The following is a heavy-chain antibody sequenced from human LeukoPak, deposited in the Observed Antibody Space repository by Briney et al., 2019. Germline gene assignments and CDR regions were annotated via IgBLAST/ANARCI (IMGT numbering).Heavy chain of an antibody. V-gene: IGHV3-20*04. CDR1: EFTFDDYG. CDR3: ARDIGPHAFDI. D-gene: IGHD1-26*01. CDR2: INWNGGST. J-gene: IGHJ3*02. Sequence: GGSLRLSCAASEFTFDDYGMGWVRQAPGKGLEWVSGINWNGGSTGYADSVKGRFTISRDNAKNSLYMQMNSLRAEDTPLYYCARDIGPHAFDIWGQGTMVTVSS.